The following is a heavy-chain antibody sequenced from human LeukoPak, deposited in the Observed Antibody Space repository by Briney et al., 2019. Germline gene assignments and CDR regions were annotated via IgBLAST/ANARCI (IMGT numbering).Heavy chain of an antibody. Sequence: ASVKVSCKASGYTFTSYAMHWVRQAPGQRLEWMGWINAGNGNTKYSQKFQGRVTITRDTSASTAYMELSSLRSEDTAVYYCAREGDTAMVGGWWGQGTLVTVSS. CDR1: GYTFTSYA. V-gene: IGHV1-3*01. CDR2: INAGNGNT. D-gene: IGHD5-18*01. CDR3: AREGDTAMVGGW. J-gene: IGHJ4*02.